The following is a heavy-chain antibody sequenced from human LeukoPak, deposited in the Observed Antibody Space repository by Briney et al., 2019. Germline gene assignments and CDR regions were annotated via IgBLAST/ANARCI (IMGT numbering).Heavy chain of an antibody. CDR3: ARDYYDSSGYRQNYFDY. CDR1: GYTFTSYG. D-gene: IGHD3-22*01. V-gene: IGHV1-18*01. CDR2: IGAYNVNT. J-gene: IGHJ4*02. Sequence: ASVKVSCKASGYTFTSYGISWVRQAPGQGLEWMGWIGAYNVNTNYAQKLQGSVTMTTDTSTSTAYMELRGLRSDDTAVYYCARDYYDSSGYRQNYFDYWGQGTLVTVSS.